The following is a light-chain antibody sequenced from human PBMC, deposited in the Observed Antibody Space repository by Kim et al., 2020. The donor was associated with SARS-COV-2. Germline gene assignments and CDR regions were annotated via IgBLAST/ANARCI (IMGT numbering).Light chain of an antibody. V-gene: IGKV1-17*01. CDR2: SAS. CDR1: QDIRND. J-gene: IGKJ5*01. CDR3: LQHNTYPIT. Sequence: SVEDRVTITCRASQDIRNDLGWCRQNLRRASKRLIYSASSLQSGVPSRFSGSVSGTEFTLTISSLQPEDFATYFCLQHNTYPITFGQGTRLEIK.